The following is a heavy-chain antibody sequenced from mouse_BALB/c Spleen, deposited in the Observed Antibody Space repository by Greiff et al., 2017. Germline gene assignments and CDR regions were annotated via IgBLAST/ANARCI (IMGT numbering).Heavy chain of an antibody. CDR3: ARQKNYYGYGWYFDV. Sequence: QVQLQQSGAELVRPGTSVKISCKASGYTFTNYWLGWVKQRPGHGLEWIGDIYPGGGYTNYNEKFKGKATLTADTSSSTAYMQLSSLTSEDSAVYFCARQKNYYGYGWYFDVWGAGTTVTVSS. CDR1: GYTFTNYW. J-gene: IGHJ1*01. D-gene: IGHD1-2*01. CDR2: IYPGGGYT. V-gene: IGHV1-63*02.